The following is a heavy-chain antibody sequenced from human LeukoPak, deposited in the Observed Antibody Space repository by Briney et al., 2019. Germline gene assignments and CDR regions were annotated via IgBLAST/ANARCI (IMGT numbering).Heavy chain of an antibody. Sequence: ASVKVSCNASGYTFTSYDINWVRQATGQGLELMGWRNPNSGNTGYSQKFQSRVTMTRNTSISTAYMELSSLRSEDTAVYYCARGVPYDFWSGYYKGLVDYWGQGTLVTVSS. D-gene: IGHD3-3*01. CDR1: GYTFTSYD. CDR3: ARGVPYDFWSGYYKGLVDY. CDR2: RNPNSGNT. V-gene: IGHV1-8*01. J-gene: IGHJ4*02.